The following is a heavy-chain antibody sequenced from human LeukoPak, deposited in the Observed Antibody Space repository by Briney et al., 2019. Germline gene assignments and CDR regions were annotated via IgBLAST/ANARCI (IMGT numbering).Heavy chain of an antibody. Sequence: PGGSLRLSCAASGFTFSSYGMSWVRQAPGKGLEWVSAISGSGGSTYYADSVKGRFTISRDNSKNTLYLQMNSLRAEDTAVYYCARDPSYDSSGSLLIDYWGQGTLVTVSS. CDR3: ARDPSYDSSGSLLIDY. J-gene: IGHJ4*02. D-gene: IGHD3-22*01. CDR2: ISGSGGST. V-gene: IGHV3-23*01. CDR1: GFTFSSYG.